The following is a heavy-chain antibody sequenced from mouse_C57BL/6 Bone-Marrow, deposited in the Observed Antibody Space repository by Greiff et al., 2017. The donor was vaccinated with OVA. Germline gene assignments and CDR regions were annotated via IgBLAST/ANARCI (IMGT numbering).Heavy chain of an antibody. CDR3: ARCDYGPFAY. J-gene: IGHJ3*01. V-gene: IGHV1-69*01. CDR1: GYTFTSYW. D-gene: IGHD2-4*01. CDR2: IDPSDSYT. Sequence: QVQLQQPGAELVMPGASVKLSCKASGYTFTSYWMHWVKQRPGQGLEWIGEIDPSDSYTNYNRKFKGKSTLTVDKSSSTAYMQLSSLTSEDSAVYYCARCDYGPFAYWGQGTLVTVSA.